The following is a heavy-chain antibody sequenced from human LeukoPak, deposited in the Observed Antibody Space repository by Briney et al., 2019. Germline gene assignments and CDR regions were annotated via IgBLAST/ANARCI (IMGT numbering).Heavy chain of an antibody. Sequence: SETLSLTCTVSGGSISSYYWSWIRQPPGKGLEWIGYIYYSGSTNYNPSLKSRVTISVDTSKNQFSLKLSSVTAADTAVYYCARSLYSSSWYYFDYWGQGTLVTVSS. V-gene: IGHV4-59*01. CDR2: IYYSGST. CDR1: GGSISSYY. D-gene: IGHD6-13*01. CDR3: ARSLYSSSWYYFDY. J-gene: IGHJ4*02.